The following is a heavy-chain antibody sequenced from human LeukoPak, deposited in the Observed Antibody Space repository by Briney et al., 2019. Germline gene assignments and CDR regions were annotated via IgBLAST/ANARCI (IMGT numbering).Heavy chain of an antibody. CDR1: GFTVSSNY. V-gene: IGHV3-53*01. D-gene: IGHD3-10*01. CDR2: IYSGGST. J-gene: IGHJ1*01. CDR3: ASTTEGELLWFVEFTQH. Sequence: QPGGSLRLSCAASGFTVSSNYMSWVRQAPGKGLEWVSVIYSGGSTYYADSVKGRFTISRDNSKNALYLQMNSLRAEDTAVYYCASTTEGELLWFVEFTQHWGQGSLVTVSS.